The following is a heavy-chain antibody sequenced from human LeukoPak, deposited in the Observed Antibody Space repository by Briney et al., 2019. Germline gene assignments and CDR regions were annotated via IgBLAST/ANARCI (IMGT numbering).Heavy chain of an antibody. J-gene: IGHJ4*02. CDR1: GYTFTSYD. V-gene: IGHV1-8*01. CDR2: MNPNSGNT. D-gene: IGHD3-10*01. CDR3: ARVPPALWFGELSPPIDY. Sequence: ASVKVSCKASGYTFTSYDINWVRQATGQGLEWMGWMNPNSGNTGYAQKFQGRVTMTRNTSIRTAYMELSSLRSEDTAVYYCARVPPALWFGELSPPIDYWGQGTLVTVSS.